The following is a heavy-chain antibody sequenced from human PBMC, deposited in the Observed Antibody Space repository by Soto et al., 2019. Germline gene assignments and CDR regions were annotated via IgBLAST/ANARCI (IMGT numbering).Heavy chain of an antibody. D-gene: IGHD3-3*01. V-gene: IGHV4-34*01. CDR3: ARRLDFWSGYRAYYYGMDV. CDR2: INHSGST. J-gene: IGHJ6*02. Sequence: SETLSLACAVYGGSFSGYNWSWIRQPPGKGLEWIGEINHSGSTNYNPSLKSRVIISVDTAKTQFSLKLRSVTAADTAVYYCARRLDFWSGYRAYYYGMDVWGQGNTVT. CDR1: GGSFSGYN.